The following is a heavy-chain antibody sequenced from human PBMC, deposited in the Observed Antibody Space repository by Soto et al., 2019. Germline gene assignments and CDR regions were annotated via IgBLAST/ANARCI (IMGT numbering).Heavy chain of an antibody. CDR3: ARAHCGGDCYSGVDY. CDR2: INPNSGGT. Sequence: QVQLVQSGAEVKKPGASVKVSCQASGYTFTGYYMHWVLQAPGQGLEWMGWINPNSGGTNYAQKFQGWVTMTRDTSISTAYMELSSLRSADTAVYYCARAHCGGDCYSGVDYWGQGTLVTVSS. CDR1: GYTFTGYY. D-gene: IGHD2-21*02. V-gene: IGHV1-2*04. J-gene: IGHJ4*02.